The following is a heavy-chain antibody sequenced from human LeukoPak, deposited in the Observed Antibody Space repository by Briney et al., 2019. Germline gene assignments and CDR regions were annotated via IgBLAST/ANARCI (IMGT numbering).Heavy chain of an antibody. CDR3: ARGIAVAGTSPRNFDY. CDR1: GGTFSSYA. Sequence: SVKVSCKASGGTFSSYAISWVRQAPGQGLEWMGGIIPIFGTANYAQKFQGRVTITADKSTSTAYMELSSLRSEDTAVYYCARGIAVAGTSPRNFDYWGQGTLVTVSS. D-gene: IGHD6-19*01. V-gene: IGHV1-69*06. CDR2: IIPIFGTA. J-gene: IGHJ4*02.